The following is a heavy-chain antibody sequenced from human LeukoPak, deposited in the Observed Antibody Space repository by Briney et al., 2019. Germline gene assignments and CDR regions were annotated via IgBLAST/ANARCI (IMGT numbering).Heavy chain of an antibody. J-gene: IGHJ4*02. Sequence: GGSLRLSCAASGFTFSSYAMHWVRQAPGKGLEWVAVTSYDESNKYHADSVRGRFTISRDNSKNTLYLQMNSLRGEDTAVYYCARARSSWYGSGITVAGAFDYWGQGTLVTVSS. D-gene: IGHD6-13*01. CDR3: ARARSSWYGSGITVAGAFDY. V-gene: IGHV3-30*04. CDR1: GFTFSSYA. CDR2: TSYDESNK.